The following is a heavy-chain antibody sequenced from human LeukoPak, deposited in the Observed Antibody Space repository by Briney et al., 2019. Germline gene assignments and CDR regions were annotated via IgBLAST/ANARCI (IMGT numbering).Heavy chain of an antibody. D-gene: IGHD3-22*01. CDR2: IYYSGST. V-gene: IGHV4-59*01. J-gene: IGHJ4*02. CDR1: GGPISTYY. Sequence: SETLSLACTVSGGPISTYYWSWIRQPPGKGLEWIGYIYYSGSTNYNPSLKSRVTISVDKSKNQFSLKLSSVTAADTAVYYCARGHSYYYDSSAYYPDFDYWGQGTLVTVSS. CDR3: ARGHSYYYDSSAYYPDFDY.